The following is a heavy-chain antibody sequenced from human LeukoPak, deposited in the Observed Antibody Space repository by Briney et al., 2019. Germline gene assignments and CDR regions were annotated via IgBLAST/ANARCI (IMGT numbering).Heavy chain of an antibody. D-gene: IGHD3-9*01. J-gene: IGHJ4*02. Sequence: PGGSLRLSCAASGFTFSRYGMHWVRQAPGKGREWVAVISNDGSNKYYGDSVKGRFTISRDDSKNTVYFQMNSLRGEDTAVYYCAKDYYDILTGYYGPDYWGQGTLVTVSS. CDR3: AKDYYDILTGYYGPDY. CDR1: GFTFSRYG. V-gene: IGHV3-30*18. CDR2: ISNDGSNK.